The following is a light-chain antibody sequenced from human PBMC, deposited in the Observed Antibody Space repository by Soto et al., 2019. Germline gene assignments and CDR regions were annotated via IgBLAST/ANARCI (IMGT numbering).Light chain of an antibody. CDR1: NSDVGAYNY. J-gene: IGLJ2*01. Sequence: QSALTQPASVSGSPGQSITISCTGTNSDVGAYNYVSWYQQHPDEAPKLLIYEVFKRPSEIPARFSASKSGNTASLIVSGLQPEDEAEYFCSSFADGFNVVFGGGTKLTVL. CDR3: SSFADGFNVV. V-gene: IGLV2-8*01. CDR2: EVF.